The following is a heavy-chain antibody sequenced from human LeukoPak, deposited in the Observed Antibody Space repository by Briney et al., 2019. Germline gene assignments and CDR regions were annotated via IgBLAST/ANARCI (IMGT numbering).Heavy chain of an antibody. CDR1: GGSISSGGYS. D-gene: IGHD3-10*01. Sequence: SETLSLTCAVSGGSISSGGYSWSWIRQPPGKGLEWIGHIYYSGYTSYNPSLKSRVTISIDTSKNQFSLKLTSVTAADTAVYFCARGGYYGSGNDFRFDPWGQGTLVTVSS. CDR3: ARGGYYGSGNDFRFDP. J-gene: IGHJ5*02. V-gene: IGHV4-30-4*07. CDR2: IYYSGYT.